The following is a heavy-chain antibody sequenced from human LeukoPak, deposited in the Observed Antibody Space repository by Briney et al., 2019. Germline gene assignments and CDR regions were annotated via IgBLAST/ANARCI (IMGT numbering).Heavy chain of an antibody. CDR2: ISAYNGNT. D-gene: IGHD3-10*01. J-gene: IGHJ6*03. Sequence: ASVKVSCKASGYTFTSYGISWVRQAPGQGLEWMGWISAYNGNTNYAQKLQGRVTMTTDTSTSTAYMELRSLRSDDTAVYYCARVPLLWFGELEVTGYYYYMDVWGKGTTVTISS. CDR3: ARVPLLWFGELEVTGYYYYMDV. CDR1: GYTFTSYG. V-gene: IGHV1-18*01.